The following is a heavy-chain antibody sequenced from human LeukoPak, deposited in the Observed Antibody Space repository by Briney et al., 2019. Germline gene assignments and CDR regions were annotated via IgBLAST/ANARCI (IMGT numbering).Heavy chain of an antibody. V-gene: IGHV1-46*03. CDR2: INPSGGST. CDR1: GYTFTSYY. Sequence: GSSVKVSCKASGYTFTSYYMHWVRQAPGQGLEWMGIINPSGGSTSYAQKFQGRVTMTRDTSTSTVYMELSSLRSEDTAVYYCAREGLGYCSSTSCYWDNWFDPWGQGTLVTVSS. CDR3: AREGLGYCSSTSCYWDNWFDP. J-gene: IGHJ5*02. D-gene: IGHD2-2*01.